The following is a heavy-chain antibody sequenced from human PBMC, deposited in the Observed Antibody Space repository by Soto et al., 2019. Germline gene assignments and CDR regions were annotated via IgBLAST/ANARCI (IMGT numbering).Heavy chain of an antibody. J-gene: IGHJ3*02. V-gene: IGHV1-2*02. D-gene: IGHD3-3*01. Sequence: QLHLVHSGAVVKKPGASVTVSCSASGYPVTAYYMHCVRQAPGRGLEWMGGINPATGAAKYTQTFQGRVTMTRDTSTSTVFMELSGLTSEDTAVFYCARGGGVGVAGSAAFDMWGQGTLVTVSS. CDR2: INPATGAA. CDR3: ARGGGVGVAGSAAFDM. CDR1: GYPVTAYY.